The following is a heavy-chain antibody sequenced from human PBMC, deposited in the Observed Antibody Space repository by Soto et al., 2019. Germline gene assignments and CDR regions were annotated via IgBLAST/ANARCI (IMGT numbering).Heavy chain of an antibody. CDR1: GGSISPYY. D-gene: IGHD1-1*01. V-gene: IGHV4-59*08. CDR2: ILYNGDT. Sequence: SETLSLTCTVSGGSISPYYWSWVRQPLGKGLEWIGNILYNGDTKYKSSLKSRVTISLDTSKNQFSLKLSSVTAADTAVYYCARRYGYSFDYWGQGTLVTVSS. CDR3: ARRYGYSFDY. J-gene: IGHJ4*02.